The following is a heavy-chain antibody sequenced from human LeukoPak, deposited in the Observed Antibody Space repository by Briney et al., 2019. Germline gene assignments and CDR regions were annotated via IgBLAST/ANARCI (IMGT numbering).Heavy chain of an antibody. Sequence: GGSLRLSCAASGFTFSSYAMHWVRQAPGKGLERVAVISYDGSNKYYADSVKGRFTISRDNSKNTLYLQMNSLRAEDTAVYYCARTRDYYGSGSYYNDAFDIWGQGTMVTVSS. D-gene: IGHD3-10*01. CDR1: GFTFSSYA. CDR2: ISYDGSNK. J-gene: IGHJ3*02. CDR3: ARTRDYYGSGSYYNDAFDI. V-gene: IGHV3-30*04.